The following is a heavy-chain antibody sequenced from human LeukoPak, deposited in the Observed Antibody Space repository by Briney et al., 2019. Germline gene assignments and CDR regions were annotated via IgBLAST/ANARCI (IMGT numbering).Heavy chain of an antibody. Sequence: GGSLRLSCAASGFTFSSYGMSWVRQAPGKGLEWVSYISSSGSTIYYADSVKGRFTISRDNAKNSLYLQMNSLRAEDTAVYYCARDVCSGGSCYLLDVWGKGTTVTVSS. CDR2: ISSSGSTI. CDR1: GFTFSSYG. J-gene: IGHJ6*04. D-gene: IGHD2-15*01. V-gene: IGHV3-48*04. CDR3: ARDVCSGGSCYLLDV.